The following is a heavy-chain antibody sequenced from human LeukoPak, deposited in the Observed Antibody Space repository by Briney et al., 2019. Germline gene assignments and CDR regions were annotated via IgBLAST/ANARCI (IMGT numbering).Heavy chain of an antibody. CDR2: INHSGST. J-gene: IGHJ4*02. D-gene: IGHD2-15*01. V-gene: IGHV4-34*01. CDR1: GGSFSGYY. Sequence: SETLSLTCTVYGGSFSGYYWSWIRQPPGKGLEWIGEINHSGSTNYNPSLKSRVTISVDTSKNQFSLKLSSVTAADTAVYYCCSGAFFDYWGQGTLVTVSS. CDR3: CSGAFFDY.